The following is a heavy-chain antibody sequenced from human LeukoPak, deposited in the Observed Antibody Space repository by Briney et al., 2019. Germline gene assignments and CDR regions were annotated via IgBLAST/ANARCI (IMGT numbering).Heavy chain of an antibody. V-gene: IGHV4-39*01. CDR1: GVSISSSNSY. CDR2: IYYTGNT. D-gene: IGHD6-13*01. CDR3: AKGGIAADPYHYYYYYMDV. Sequence: EPSETLSLTCTVSGVSISSSNSYWGWIRQPPGKGLEWIGSIYYTGNTYYNASLKSRVTISIDTSKNQISLRLTSVTATDTAMYYCAKGGIAADPYHYYYYYMDVWGKGTTVTISS. J-gene: IGHJ6*03.